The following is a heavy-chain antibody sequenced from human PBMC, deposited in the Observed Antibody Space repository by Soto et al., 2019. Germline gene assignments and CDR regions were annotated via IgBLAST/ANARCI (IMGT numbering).Heavy chain of an antibody. CDR3: ARQGGPTYYYDSSGYPAWDYGMDV. CDR1: GYSFTSYW. J-gene: IGHJ6*02. D-gene: IGHD3-22*01. CDR2: IYPGDSDT. V-gene: IGHV5-51*01. Sequence: GESLKISCKGSGYSFTSYWIGWVRQMPGKGLEWMGIIYPGDSDTRYSPSFQGQVTISADKSISTAYLQWSSLKASDTAMYYCARQGGPTYYYDSSGYPAWDYGMDVWGQGTTVTRSS.